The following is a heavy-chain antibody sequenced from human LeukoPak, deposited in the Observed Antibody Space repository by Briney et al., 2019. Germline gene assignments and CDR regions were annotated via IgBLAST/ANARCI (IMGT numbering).Heavy chain of an antibody. J-gene: IGHJ3*02. CDR2: INAGNGNT. CDR1: GCTFTSYA. D-gene: IGHD3-10*01. V-gene: IGHV1-3*01. Sequence: ASVKVSCKASGCTFTSYAMHWVRQAPGQRLEWMGWINAGNGNTKYSQKFQGRVTITRDTSASTAYMELSSLRSEDTAVYYCARDNGSGSYEDDAFDIWGQGTMVTVSS. CDR3: ARDNGSGSYEDDAFDI.